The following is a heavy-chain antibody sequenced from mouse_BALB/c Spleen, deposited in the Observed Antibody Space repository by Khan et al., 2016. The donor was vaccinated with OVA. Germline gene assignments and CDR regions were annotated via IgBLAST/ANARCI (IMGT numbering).Heavy chain of an antibody. CDR3: GRQRGVLLYGGCFDV. V-gene: IGHV9-1*02. D-gene: IGHD1-1*01. CDR2: INTNTGET. Sequence: QIQLVQSGPELKKPGETVKISCKASGYTFTNYGVNWVKQAPEKGLKWMGWINTNTGETTYGDDFKGRFAFSLETSASTAYLQLNRLKNEDMANXFCGRQRGVLLYGGCFDVWGAGTTGNVS. J-gene: IGHJ1*01. CDR1: GYTFTNYG.